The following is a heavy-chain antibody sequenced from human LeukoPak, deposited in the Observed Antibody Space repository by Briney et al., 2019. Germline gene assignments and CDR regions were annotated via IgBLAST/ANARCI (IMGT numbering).Heavy chain of an antibody. J-gene: IGHJ4*02. Sequence: GGSLRLSCAASGFTFSSYSMNWVRQAPGKGLEWVSSISSSSSYIYYADSVKGRFTISRDNAKNSLYLQMNSLRAEDTAVYYGARVVLRFLEWLPRGYFDYWGQGTLVTVSS. CDR1: GFTFSSYS. D-gene: IGHD3-3*01. V-gene: IGHV3-21*01. CDR2: ISSSSSYI. CDR3: ARVVLRFLEWLPRGYFDY.